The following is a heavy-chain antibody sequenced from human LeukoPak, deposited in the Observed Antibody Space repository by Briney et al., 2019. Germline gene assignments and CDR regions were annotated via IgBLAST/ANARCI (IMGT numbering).Heavy chain of an antibody. D-gene: IGHD2-2*01. CDR2: ITHSGST. CDR1: GGSFSCYY. J-gene: IGHJ5*02. CDR3: ARGRGIVVVPAAIRPYRYNWFDP. V-gene: IGHV4-34*01. Sequence: PSETLSPTCAVDGGSFSCYYCSWIRQPPRKGLEWVGEITHSGSTNYNPSLKSRVTISVDTSKNQSSLKLSSVTASDTAVYYCARGRGIVVVPAAIRPYRYNWFDPWGQGNLVTVSS.